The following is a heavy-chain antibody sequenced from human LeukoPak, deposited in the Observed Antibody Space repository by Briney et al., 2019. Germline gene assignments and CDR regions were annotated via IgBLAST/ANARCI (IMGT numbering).Heavy chain of an antibody. CDR3: ARGGYIVVRGYGMDV. Sequence: ASVKVSCKASGGTFSSYAISWVRQAPGQGLEWMGRIIPILGIANYAQKFQGRVTITADRSTSTAYMELSSLRSEDTAVYYCARGGYIVVRGYGMDVWGQGTTVTVSS. CDR2: IIPILGIA. J-gene: IGHJ6*02. CDR1: GGTFSSYA. D-gene: IGHD2-15*01. V-gene: IGHV1-69*04.